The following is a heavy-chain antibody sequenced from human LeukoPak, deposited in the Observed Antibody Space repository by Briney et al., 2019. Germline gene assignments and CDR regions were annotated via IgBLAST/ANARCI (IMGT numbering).Heavy chain of an antibody. CDR3: ARRDGNPSNFDM. V-gene: IGHV5-51*01. D-gene: IGHD1-14*01. J-gene: IGHJ3*02. CDR1: GYIFTNYW. Sequence: GESLKISCKGSGYIFTNYWIGWVRQMPGKGLEWMGIIYPGDSDNRYSPSFQGQVTISADKSISTAYLQWGSLKASDSAMYYCARRDGNPSNFDMWGQGTMVTVSS. CDR2: IYPGDSDN.